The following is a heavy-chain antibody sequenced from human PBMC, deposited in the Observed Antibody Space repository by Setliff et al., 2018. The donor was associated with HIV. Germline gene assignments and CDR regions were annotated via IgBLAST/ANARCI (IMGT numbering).Heavy chain of an antibody. Sequence: SETLSLTCSVSDDSFSSHFWSWIRQPPGKGLEWIGYIYYSGSTNYNPSLKSRVTISVDTSKNQFSLKLSSVTAADTAVYYCARVVPAKNYYDSSPYFDYWGQGTLVTVSS. J-gene: IGHJ4*02. CDR1: DDSFSSHF. V-gene: IGHV4-59*11. CDR2: IYYSGST. CDR3: ARVVPAKNYYDSSPYFDY. D-gene: IGHD3-22*01.